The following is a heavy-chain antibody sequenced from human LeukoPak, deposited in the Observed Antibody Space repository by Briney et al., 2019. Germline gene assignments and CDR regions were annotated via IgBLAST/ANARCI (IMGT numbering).Heavy chain of an antibody. D-gene: IGHD1-26*01. CDR3: ARDMGATANDY. Sequence: GGSLRLSCAASGFTFSSYSTNWVRQAPGKGLEWVSSISSSSSYIYYADSVKGRFTISRDNAKNSLYLQMNSLRAEDTAVYYCARDMGATANDYWGQGTLVTVSS. J-gene: IGHJ4*02. CDR1: GFTFSSYS. CDR2: ISSSSSYI. V-gene: IGHV3-21*01.